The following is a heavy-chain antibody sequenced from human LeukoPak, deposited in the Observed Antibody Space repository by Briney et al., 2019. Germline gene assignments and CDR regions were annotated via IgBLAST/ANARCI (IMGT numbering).Heavy chain of an antibody. D-gene: IGHD3-3*01. V-gene: IGHV3-53*01. CDR2: IYSDGTT. Sequence: GGSLRLSCAVSGFTVRSNYMNWVRQAPGKGLEWVSVIYSDGTTYYADSVKGRFTISRDNSKNTLYLQMNSLRAEDTAVYYCAKGSRFLEWSNWFDPWGQGTLVTVSS. CDR3: AKGSRFLEWSNWFDP. J-gene: IGHJ5*02. CDR1: GFTVRSNY.